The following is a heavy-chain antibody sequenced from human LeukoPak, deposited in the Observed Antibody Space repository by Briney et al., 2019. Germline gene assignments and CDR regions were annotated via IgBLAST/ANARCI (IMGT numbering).Heavy chain of an antibody. Sequence: ASVKVSCKASGYTFTSYGISWVRQAPGQGLEWMGWISAYDGNTIYAQKFQGRVTMTIDTSTSTAYMELRSLRSDDTALYYCARDQAGLIVYSSPSPDAFDMWGQGTMVTVSS. CDR2: ISAYDGNT. CDR1: GYTFTSYG. J-gene: IGHJ3*02. D-gene: IGHD3-22*01. V-gene: IGHV1-18*01. CDR3: ARDQAGLIVYSSPSPDAFDM.